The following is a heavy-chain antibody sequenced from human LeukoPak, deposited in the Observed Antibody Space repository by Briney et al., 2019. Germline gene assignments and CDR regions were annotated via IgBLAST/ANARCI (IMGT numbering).Heavy chain of an antibody. Sequence: SETLSLTCTVSGGSVSSGSYYWSWIRQPPGKGVEWIGYIYYSGSTNYNPSLKSRVTISVDTSKNQFSLKLSSVTAADTAVYYCARDWGTYCSGGSCYSEPWFDPWGQGNLVTVSS. CDR2: IYYSGST. CDR3: ARDWGTYCSGGSCYSEPWFDP. V-gene: IGHV4-61*01. J-gene: IGHJ5*02. D-gene: IGHD2-15*01. CDR1: GGSVSSGSYY.